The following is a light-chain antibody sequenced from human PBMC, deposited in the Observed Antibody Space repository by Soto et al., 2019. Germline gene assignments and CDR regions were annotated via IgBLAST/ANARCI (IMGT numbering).Light chain of an antibody. CDR2: DVS. J-gene: IGLJ3*02. V-gene: IGLV2-14*03. CDR3: SSYTLRNTLVL. Sequence: QSALTQPASVSGSPGQSITISCTGTSSDVGGYNFVSWYQQHPGKAPRLIIYDVSSRPSGVSYRFSGSKSGNTASLTISGLQADDEADYYCSSYTLRNTLVLFGGGTKLTVL. CDR1: SSDVGGYNF.